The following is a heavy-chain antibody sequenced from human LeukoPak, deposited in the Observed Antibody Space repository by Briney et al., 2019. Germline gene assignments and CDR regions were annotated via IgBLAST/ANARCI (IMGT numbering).Heavy chain of an antibody. CDR2: IRYDGSNK. CDR3: AKDRCDVYSSGCGFDY. D-gene: IGHD6-19*01. J-gene: IGHJ4*02. CDR1: GFIFSSYG. V-gene: IGHV3-30*02. Sequence: GGSLRLSCAASGFIFSSYGIHWVRQAPGKGLEWVAFIRYDGSNKYYADSVKGRFTISRDNSRNTLHLQMNSLKADDTAVYFCAKDRCDVYSSGCGFDYWGQGTLVTVSS.